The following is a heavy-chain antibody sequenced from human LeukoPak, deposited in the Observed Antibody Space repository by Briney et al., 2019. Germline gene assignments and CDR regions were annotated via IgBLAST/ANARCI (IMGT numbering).Heavy chain of an antibody. CDR3: ARLQERQWGTGLNWFDP. Sequence: PSETLFLTCPVSGGSISSYYWGWVREPPREGLEGMWVIYYSGSTNYTPSLKSRVTISVDTSKNQFSLKLSSVTAADTAVYYCARLQERQWGTGLNWFDPWGQGTLVTVSS. CDR2: IYYSGST. J-gene: IGHJ5*02. V-gene: IGHV4-59*08. D-gene: IGHD3/OR15-3a*01. CDR1: GGSISSYY.